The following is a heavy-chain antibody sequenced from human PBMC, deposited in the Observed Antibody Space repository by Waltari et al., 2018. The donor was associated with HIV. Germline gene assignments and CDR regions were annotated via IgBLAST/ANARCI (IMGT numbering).Heavy chain of an antibody. CDR3: AKDFDTSGLPYVVIDS. CDR2: ISGSGSHT. J-gene: IGHJ4*02. D-gene: IGHD3-22*01. CDR1: GVTFRRHP. V-gene: IGHV3-23*04. Sequence: EVKLVQSGGGLVQPGGSLRPYCTASGVTFRRHPMSWVRQTTGKGLQWVSTISGSGSHTYDADSAKGRFTISRDNSENTLFLQMTRLRVEDTARYFCAKDFDTSGLPYVVIDSWGQGTLVTVSS.